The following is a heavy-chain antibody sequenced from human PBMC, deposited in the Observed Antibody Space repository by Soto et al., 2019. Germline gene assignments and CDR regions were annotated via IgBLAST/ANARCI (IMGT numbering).Heavy chain of an antibody. J-gene: IGHJ6*02. D-gene: IGHD6-6*01. V-gene: IGHV3-33*01. CDR2: IWYDGSNK. CDR3: ARKAAASSSSRYGMDV. Sequence: PGGSLRLSCAASGFTFSSYGMHWVRQAPGKGLEWVAVIWYDGSNKYYADSVKGRFTISRDNSKNTLYLQMNSLRAEDTAVYYCARKAAASSSSRYGMDVWGQGTTVTVSS. CDR1: GFTFSSYG.